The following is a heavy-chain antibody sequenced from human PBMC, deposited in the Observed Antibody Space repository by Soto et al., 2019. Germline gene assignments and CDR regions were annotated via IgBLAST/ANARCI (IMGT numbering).Heavy chain of an antibody. CDR2: INHSGST. Sequence: PSETLFLTCAVYCGSFSGYYWSWIRQPPGKGLEWIGEINHSGSTNYNPSLKSRVTISVDTSKNQFSLKLSSVTAADTAVYYCASRPNCTNGVCPSYFDYWGQGTLVTVSS. J-gene: IGHJ4*02. CDR1: CGSFSGYY. V-gene: IGHV4-34*01. CDR3: ASRPNCTNGVCPSYFDY. D-gene: IGHD2-8*01.